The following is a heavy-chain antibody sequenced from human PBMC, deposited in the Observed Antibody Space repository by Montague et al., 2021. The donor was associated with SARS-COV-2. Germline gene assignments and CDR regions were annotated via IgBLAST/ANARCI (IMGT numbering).Heavy chain of an antibody. Sequence: SETLSLTCTVSGDSVTERYLNWVRQAAGKGLEWIGFIHPYGDIHYNASLKGRVILSRDASKNQFSLTLTSVTAADTAVYYCAIEGDSAKCGIWGRGTLVTVSS. J-gene: IGHJ3*02. D-gene: IGHD2-21*01. V-gene: IGHV4-4*07. CDR3: AIEGDSAKCGI. CDR2: IHPYGDI. CDR1: GDSVTERY.